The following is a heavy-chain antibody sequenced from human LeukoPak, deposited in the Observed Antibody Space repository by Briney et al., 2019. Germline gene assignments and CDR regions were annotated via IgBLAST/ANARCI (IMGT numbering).Heavy chain of an antibody. Sequence: GSLRLSCAASGFTFSSYAMTWVRQAPGRGLEWVSAISGSGGSTYHADSVKGRFTISRVNSKNTLYLQMNSLRAEDTAVYYCAKETYDFWSGYYEADNWFDPWGQGTLATVSS. J-gene: IGHJ5*02. V-gene: IGHV3-23*01. D-gene: IGHD3-3*01. CDR3: AKETYDFWSGYYEADNWFDP. CDR1: GFTFSSYA. CDR2: ISGSGGST.